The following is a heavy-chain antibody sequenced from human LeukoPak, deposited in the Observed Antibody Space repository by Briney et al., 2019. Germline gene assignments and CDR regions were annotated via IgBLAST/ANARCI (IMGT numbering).Heavy chain of an antibody. CDR1: GCTFTGYY. D-gene: IGHD5-12*01. Sequence: ASVKVSCKASGCTFTGYYMHWVREAPGQGLEWMGWINPNSGGTNYAQKLQGRVTMTTDTSTSTAYMELRSLRSDDTAVYYCARVGGLRLIDDAFDIWGQGTMVTVSS. CDR3: ARVGGLRLIDDAFDI. V-gene: IGHV1-2*02. CDR2: INPNSGGT. J-gene: IGHJ3*02.